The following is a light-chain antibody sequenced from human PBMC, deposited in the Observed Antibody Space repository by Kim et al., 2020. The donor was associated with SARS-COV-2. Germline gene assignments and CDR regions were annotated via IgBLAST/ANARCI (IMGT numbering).Light chain of an antibody. J-gene: IGLJ1*01. V-gene: IGLV3-1*01. Sequence: SVSPGQTSSITCSGDKLGDKYACWYQQKPGQSPVLDIYQDSKRPSGIPERFSGSNSGNTATLTISGTQAMDEADYYCQAWDSSTKVFGTGTKVTVL. CDR3: QAWDSSTKV. CDR2: QDS. CDR1: KLGDKY.